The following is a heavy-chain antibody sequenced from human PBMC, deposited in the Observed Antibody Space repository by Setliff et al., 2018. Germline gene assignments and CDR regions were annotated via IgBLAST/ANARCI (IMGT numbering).Heavy chain of an antibody. CDR1: GYTFTDDY. J-gene: IGHJ4*02. D-gene: IGHD5-18*01. CDR3: AFRRGYIYGLDN. V-gene: IGHV1-69-2*01. CDR2: IDPEDGKT. Sequence: GASVKVSCKASGYTFTDDYMYWVKQAPGKGLEWIGRIDPEDGKTVYAEKFQGRVIISADTSIDTVYLEIDSPRSEDTAVYYCAFRRGYIYGLDNWGQGTLVTVPQ.